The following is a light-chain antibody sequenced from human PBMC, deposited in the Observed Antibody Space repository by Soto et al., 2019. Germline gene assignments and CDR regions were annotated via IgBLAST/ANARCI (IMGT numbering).Light chain of an antibody. Sequence: EMVMTQSPATLSVSPGERATLSCRASQSVSSNLAWYQQKPGQAPRLLIYGASTRATGIPARFSGSGSGTEFTLTISSLQSEDFAVYYCQQYGDSSLTFGGGTKVEI. CDR1: QSVSSN. V-gene: IGKV3-15*01. J-gene: IGKJ4*01. CDR3: QQYGDSSLT. CDR2: GAS.